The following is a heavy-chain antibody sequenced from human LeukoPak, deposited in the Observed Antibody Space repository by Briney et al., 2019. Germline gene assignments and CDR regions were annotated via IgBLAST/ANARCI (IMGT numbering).Heavy chain of an antibody. CDR2: ISGSGGST. Sequence: PGGSLRLSCAASGFTFSSYAMSCVRQAPGKGLEWVSAISGSGGSTYYADSVKGRFTISRDNSKNTLYLQMNSLRAEDTAVYYCAKDPYGAHSYNWFDPWGQGTLVTVSS. D-gene: IGHD4-17*01. CDR1: GFTFSSYA. J-gene: IGHJ5*02. V-gene: IGHV3-23*01. CDR3: AKDPYGAHSYNWFDP.